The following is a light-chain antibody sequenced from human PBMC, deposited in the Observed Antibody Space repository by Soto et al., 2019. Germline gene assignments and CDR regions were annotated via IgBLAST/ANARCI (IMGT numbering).Light chain of an antibody. CDR2: EVN. Sequence: QSVLTQPPSASGSPGQSVTISCTGTSSDVGGYNFVSWYQQLPGKAPKLMIYEVNKRPSWVPDRFSGSKSGNTASLTVSGLQTEDDADYYCTSYMGKNNWLFGGGTKLTVL. CDR3: TSYMGKNNWL. J-gene: IGLJ3*02. CDR1: SSDVGGYNF. V-gene: IGLV2-8*01.